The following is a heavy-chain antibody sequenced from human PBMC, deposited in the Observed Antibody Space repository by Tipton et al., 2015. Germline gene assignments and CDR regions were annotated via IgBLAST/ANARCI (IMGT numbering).Heavy chain of an antibody. CDR2: ISWNSGDI. J-gene: IGHJ4*02. Sequence: SLRLSCAASGFTFDDYAMHWVRQAPGKGLEWVSGISWNSGDIGYADSVKGRFTISRDNAKNSLYLQMNSLRAEDTAVYYCARGDSSGYWIDYWGQGTLVTVSS. CDR1: GFTFDDYA. D-gene: IGHD3-22*01. CDR3: ARGDSSGYWIDY. V-gene: IGHV3-9*01.